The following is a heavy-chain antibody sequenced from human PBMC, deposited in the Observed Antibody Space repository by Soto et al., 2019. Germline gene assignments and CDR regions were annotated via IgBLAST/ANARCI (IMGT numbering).Heavy chain of an antibody. CDR2: INHSGST. CDR3: ARRARYVRYSYGSGVAGNYFDY. J-gene: IGHJ4*02. CDR1: GGSFSGYY. Sequence: PSETLSLTCAVYGGSFSGYYWSWIRQPPGKGLEWIGEINHSGSTNYNPSLKSRVTISVDTSKNQFSLKLSSVTAADTAVYYCARRARYVRYSYGSGVAGNYFDYWGQGTLVTVSS. D-gene: IGHD5-18*01. V-gene: IGHV4-34*01.